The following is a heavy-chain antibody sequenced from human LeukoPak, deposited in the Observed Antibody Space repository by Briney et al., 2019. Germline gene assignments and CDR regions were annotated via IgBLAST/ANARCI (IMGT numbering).Heavy chain of an antibody. Sequence: GGSLRLSCAASGFTFSTYSMNWVRQAPGKGLEWVGRIKSKTDDGTTEYAAPVKGRFTISRDDSKNTLYLQMNSLKTEDTAVYYCNTDLTGKWDLWGYWGQGTLVTVSS. CDR3: NTDLTGKWDLWGY. D-gene: IGHD1-26*01. CDR2: IKSKTDDGTT. V-gene: IGHV3-15*01. J-gene: IGHJ4*02. CDR1: GFTFSTYS.